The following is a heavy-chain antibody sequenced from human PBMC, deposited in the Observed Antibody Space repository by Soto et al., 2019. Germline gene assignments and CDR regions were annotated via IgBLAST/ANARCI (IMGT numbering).Heavy chain of an antibody. D-gene: IGHD2-15*01. V-gene: IGHV3-33*01. CDR2: IWYDGSNK. Sequence: ESGGGVVQPGRSLRLSCAASGFTFSSYGMHWVRQAPGKGLEWVAVIWYDGSNKYYADSVKGRFTISRDNSKNTLYLQMNSLRAEDTAVYYCARESGGSSAADYWGQGTLVTVSS. CDR1: GFTFSSYG. CDR3: ARESGGSSAADY. J-gene: IGHJ4*02.